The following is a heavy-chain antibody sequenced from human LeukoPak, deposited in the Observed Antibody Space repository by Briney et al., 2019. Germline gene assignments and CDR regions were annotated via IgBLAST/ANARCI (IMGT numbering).Heavy chain of an antibody. V-gene: IGHV4-31*03. Sequence: PSETLSLTCTVSGGSLSSGGYYWSWIRQHPGTGLEWIGYIYYSGSTYYNPSLKSRVTISVDTSKNQFSLKLSSVTAADTAVYYCARSRGWDYYDSSGYLSWGQGTLVTVSS. CDR2: IYYSGST. D-gene: IGHD3-22*01. CDR1: GGSLSSGGYY. J-gene: IGHJ5*02. CDR3: ARSRGWDYYDSSGYLS.